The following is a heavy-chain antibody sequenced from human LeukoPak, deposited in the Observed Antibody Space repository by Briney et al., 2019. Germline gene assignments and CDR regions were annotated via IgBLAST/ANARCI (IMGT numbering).Heavy chain of an antibody. Sequence: ASVKVSCKASGYTFTSYGISWVRQAPGQGLEWMGWISAYNGNTNYAQKLQGRVTMTTDTSTSTAYMELRSLRSDDTAVYYCARARARERWLQLWWFDPWGQGTLVTVSS. J-gene: IGHJ5*02. CDR1: GYTFTSYG. CDR2: ISAYNGNT. D-gene: IGHD5-24*01. V-gene: IGHV1-18*01. CDR3: ARARARERWLQLWWFDP.